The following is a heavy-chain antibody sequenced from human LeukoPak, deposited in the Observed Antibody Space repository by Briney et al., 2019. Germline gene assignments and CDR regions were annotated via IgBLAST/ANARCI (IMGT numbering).Heavy chain of an antibody. CDR1: GGTFSSYA. CDR3: ASVYKHGMDV. CDR2: INPSGGST. V-gene: IGHV1-46*01. Sequence: ASVKVSCKASGGTFSSYAISWVRQAPGQGLEWMAIINPSGGSTSHAQKFQGRVTMTRDTSASTVYMELSSLRSEDTAMYYCASVYKHGMDVWGQGTTVTVSS. J-gene: IGHJ6*02. D-gene: IGHD5-24*01.